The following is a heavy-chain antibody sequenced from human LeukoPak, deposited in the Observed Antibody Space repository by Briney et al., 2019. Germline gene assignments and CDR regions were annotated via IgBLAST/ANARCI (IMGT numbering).Heavy chain of an antibody. CDR1: GFTFDDYA. J-gene: IGHJ3*02. D-gene: IGHD3-3*01. Sequence: PGGSLRLSCAASGFTFDDYAMHWVRQAPGKGLEWVSLISWDGGSTYYADSVKGRFTISRDNSKNSLYLQMNSLRAEDTALYYCAKGGYYDFWSPRAAFDIWGQGTMVTVSS. CDR3: AKGGYYDFWSPRAAFDI. V-gene: IGHV3-43D*03. CDR2: ISWDGGST.